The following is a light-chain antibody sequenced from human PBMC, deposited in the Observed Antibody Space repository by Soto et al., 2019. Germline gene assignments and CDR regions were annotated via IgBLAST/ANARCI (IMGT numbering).Light chain of an antibody. J-gene: IGLJ2*01. CDR2: DVS. Sequence: QSVLTQPRSVSGSPGQSVTISCTGTSSDVGGYNYVSWYQQHPGKAPKLIIYDVSKRPSGVPDRFSGSKSVNTASLTISGLQAEDEADYFCCSYAGSYTLVFGGGTKLTVL. V-gene: IGLV2-11*01. CDR1: SSDVGGYNY. CDR3: CSYAGSYTLV.